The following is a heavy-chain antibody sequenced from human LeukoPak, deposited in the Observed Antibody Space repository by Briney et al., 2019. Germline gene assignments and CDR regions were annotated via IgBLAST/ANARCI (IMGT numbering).Heavy chain of an antibody. Sequence: PGGPLRLSCAASGFTFSSYGMHWVRQAPGKGLEWVAFIRYDGSNKYYADSVKGRFTISRDNSKNTLYLQMNSLRAEDTAVYYCAKDLAGAGMASWFDPWGQGTLVTVSS. CDR1: GFTFSSYG. CDR2: IRYDGSNK. V-gene: IGHV3-30*02. D-gene: IGHD6-13*01. J-gene: IGHJ5*02. CDR3: AKDLAGAGMASWFDP.